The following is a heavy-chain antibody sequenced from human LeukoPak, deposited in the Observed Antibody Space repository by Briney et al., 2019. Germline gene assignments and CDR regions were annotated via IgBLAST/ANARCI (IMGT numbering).Heavy chain of an antibody. D-gene: IGHD4-23*01. V-gene: IGHV3-74*01. CDR2: INSDGSST. J-gene: IGHJ6*03. Sequence: GGSLRLSCAASGFTFSSYWMHWVRQAPGKGLVWVSRINSDGSSTSYADSVKGRFTISRDNAKNTLYLQMNSLRAEDTAVYYCARVSGYGGNSVSYYYYMDVWGKGTTVTVSS. CDR1: GFTFSSYW. CDR3: ARVSGYGGNSVSYYYYMDV.